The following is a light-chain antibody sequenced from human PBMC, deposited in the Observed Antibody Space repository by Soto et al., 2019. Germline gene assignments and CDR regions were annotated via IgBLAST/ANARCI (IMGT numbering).Light chain of an antibody. V-gene: IGKV3-11*01. CDR3: QQRSTWPLLT. Sequence: VLTQSPATLSLSPGERATLSCRASQTVSRYLAWYQQKPGQAPRLLIYYASNRAAGIPARFSGSRSGTDYTLTISSLESEDFAVYYCQQRSTWPLLTFGGGTKVEI. CDR1: QTVSRY. J-gene: IGKJ4*01. CDR2: YAS.